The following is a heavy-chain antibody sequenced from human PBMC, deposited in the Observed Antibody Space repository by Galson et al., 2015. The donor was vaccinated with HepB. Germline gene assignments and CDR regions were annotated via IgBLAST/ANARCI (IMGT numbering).Heavy chain of an antibody. V-gene: IGHV1-24*01. CDR1: GYTLTELS. D-gene: IGHD6-19*01. J-gene: IGHJ3*02. CDR3: ATGLRWLVQVSDAFDI. CDR2: FDPEDGET. Sequence: SVKVSCKVSGYTLTELSMHWVRQAPGKGLEWMGGFDPEDGETIYAQKFQGRVTMTKDTSTDTPYMELSSLRSEDTAVYYCATGLRWLVQVSDAFDIWGQGTMVTVSS.